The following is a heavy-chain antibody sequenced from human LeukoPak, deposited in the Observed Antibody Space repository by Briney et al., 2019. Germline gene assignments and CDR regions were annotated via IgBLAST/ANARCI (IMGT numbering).Heavy chain of an antibody. D-gene: IGHD3-10*01. V-gene: IGHV3-7*01. CDR1: GFIFTDYW. CDR3: ASAGSYWEDAFDI. CDR2: IKQDGSEK. Sequence: SGGSLRLSCAASGFIFTDYWMYWVRQAPGRGLAWVANIKQDGSEKYYVDSVKGRFTISRDNAKNSLYLQMNSLRAEDTAVYYCASAGSYWEDAFDIWGQGTMVTVSS. J-gene: IGHJ3*02.